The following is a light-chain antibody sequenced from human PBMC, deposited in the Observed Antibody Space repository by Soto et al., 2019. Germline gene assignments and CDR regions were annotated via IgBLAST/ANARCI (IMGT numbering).Light chain of an antibody. CDR1: SSDVGRYNF. CDR2: DVI. Sequence: QSALTQPRSVSGSHGQSVTISCTGTSSDVGRYNFVSWYQQHPDKAPKLMIYDVIKRPSGVPDRFSGSKSGNTASLTIYGLQAEDEADYHCSSYAGSYTHVFGTGTKVTVL. V-gene: IGLV2-11*01. J-gene: IGLJ1*01. CDR3: SSYAGSYTHV.